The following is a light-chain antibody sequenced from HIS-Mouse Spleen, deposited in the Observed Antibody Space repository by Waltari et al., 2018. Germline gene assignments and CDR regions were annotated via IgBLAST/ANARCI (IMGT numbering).Light chain of an antibody. Sequence: DIQMTQSPSSLSASVGDRVTITCHASQFISNYLIWYQQKPGKAPKLLIYDASNLETGVPSRFSGSGSGTDFTFTISSLQPEDIATYYCQQYDNLLLTFGGGTKVEIK. CDR3: QQYDNLLLT. CDR1: QFISNY. CDR2: DAS. V-gene: IGKV1-33*01. J-gene: IGKJ4*01.